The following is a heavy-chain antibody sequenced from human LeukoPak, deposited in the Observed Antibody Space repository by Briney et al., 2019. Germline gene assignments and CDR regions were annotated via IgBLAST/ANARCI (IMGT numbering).Heavy chain of an antibody. CDR1: GDSISSYH. J-gene: IGHJ6*03. CDR2: IYYSGST. V-gene: IGHV4-59*01. Sequence: SETLSLTCSVSGDSISSYHWSWIRQPPGKGLEYIGYIYYSGSTNYNPSLKSRVTISVDTSKNQVALKLYSVTAADTAVYYCARVVSSSWDYYYYMDVWGKGTTVTISS. D-gene: IGHD6-13*01. CDR3: ARVVSSSWDYYYYMDV.